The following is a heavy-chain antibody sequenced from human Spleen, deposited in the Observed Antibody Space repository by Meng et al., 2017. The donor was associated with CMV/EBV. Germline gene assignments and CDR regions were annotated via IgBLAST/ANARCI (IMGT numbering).Heavy chain of an antibody. Sequence: ASVKVSCKASGYTFTSYGINWVRQATGQGLEWMGWMNPNSGNTGYAQKFQGRVTMTRNTSISTAYMELSSLRSEDTAVYYCARDPRFLEWSPYGMDVWGQGTTVTVSS. CDR3: ARDPRFLEWSPYGMDV. CDR2: MNPNSGNT. J-gene: IGHJ6*02. CDR1: GYTFTSYG. V-gene: IGHV1-8*02. D-gene: IGHD3-3*01.